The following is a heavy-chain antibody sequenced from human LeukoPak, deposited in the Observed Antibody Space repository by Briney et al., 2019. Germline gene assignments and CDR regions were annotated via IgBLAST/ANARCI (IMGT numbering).Heavy chain of an antibody. J-gene: IGHJ4*02. CDR1: GYSISSGYY. Sequence: SETLSITCTVSGYSISSGYYWGWIRQPPGKGLEWIRSIYHSGSTYYNPSLKSRVTISVDTSKNQFSLKLSSVTAADTAVYYCARLKGLLWFGELSHSDYWGQGTLVTVSS. D-gene: IGHD3-10*01. CDR2: IYHSGST. CDR3: ARLKGLLWFGELSHSDY. V-gene: IGHV4-38-2*02.